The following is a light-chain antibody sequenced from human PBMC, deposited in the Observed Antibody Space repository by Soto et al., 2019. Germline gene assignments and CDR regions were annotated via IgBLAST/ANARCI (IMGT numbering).Light chain of an antibody. CDR1: QSVLYSSNNKNY. J-gene: IGKJ3*01. Sequence: DIVMTQSPDSLAVSLGERATINCKSSQSVLYSSNNKNYLAWYQQKPGQPPKLLIYWASTRESGVPDRFSGSGAGTDFPLPISSLQAEDVAVYYCQQHYSTPRTFGPGTKVDIK. V-gene: IGKV4-1*01. CDR2: WAS. CDR3: QQHYSTPRT.